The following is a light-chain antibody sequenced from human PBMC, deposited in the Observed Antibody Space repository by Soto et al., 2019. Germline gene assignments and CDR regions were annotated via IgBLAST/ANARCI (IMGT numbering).Light chain of an antibody. J-gene: IGKJ5*01. CDR1: QSVSSNY. CDR2: GAS. V-gene: IGKV3-20*01. CDR3: QLYGISPH. Sequence: EIVLTQSPGTLSLSPWERATLSCRASQSVSSNYLVWYQQKPGQAPRLLIYGASSRATGIPDRFSGSASGTDFTLTINRLEPEDFAVYYCQLYGISPHFGQGTRLEIK.